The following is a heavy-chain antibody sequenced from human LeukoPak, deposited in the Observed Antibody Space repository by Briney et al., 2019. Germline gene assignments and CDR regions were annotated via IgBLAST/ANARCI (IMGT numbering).Heavy chain of an antibody. CDR1: GFTFSSYW. CDR2: INQGESEK. Sequence: GGSLRLSCAASGFTFSSYWMSWVRQAPGKGLEWVANINQGESEKYYVDSVKGRFTIFRDNAKNSLYLQMNTLRAEDTAVYYCARVRVSSYYGMDIWGQGTTVTVSS. D-gene: IGHD2/OR15-2a*01. V-gene: IGHV3-7*05. J-gene: IGHJ6*02. CDR3: ARVRVSSYYGMDI.